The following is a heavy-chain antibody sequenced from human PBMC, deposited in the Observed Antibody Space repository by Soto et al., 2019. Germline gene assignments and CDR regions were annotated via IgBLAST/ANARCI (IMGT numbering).Heavy chain of an antibody. D-gene: IGHD2-2*01. V-gene: IGHV3-74*01. J-gene: IGHJ3*02. CDR1: GFTFSSYW. Sequence: GGSLRLSCAASGFTFSSYWMHWVRQAPGKGLVWVSRINSDGSSTSYADSVKGRFTISRDNAKNTLYLQMNSLRAEAKAVYYCERGGRKYQLLLEVAFDIWGQGTMVTVSS. CDR2: INSDGSST. CDR3: ERGGRKYQLLLEVAFDI.